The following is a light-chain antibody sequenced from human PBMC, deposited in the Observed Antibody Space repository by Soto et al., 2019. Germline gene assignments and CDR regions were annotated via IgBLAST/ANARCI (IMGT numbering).Light chain of an antibody. CDR2: EVD. CDR3: SSYAGSSTWV. V-gene: IGLV2-14*01. J-gene: IGLJ3*02. CDR1: SSDVGGYNF. Sequence: QSVLTQPASVSGSPGQSITISCTGTSSDVGGYNFVSWYQQYPGKAPKLIIYEVDSRPSGVSNRFSGSKSGNTASLTISGLRAEDEADYYCSSYAGSSTWVFGGGTKLTVL.